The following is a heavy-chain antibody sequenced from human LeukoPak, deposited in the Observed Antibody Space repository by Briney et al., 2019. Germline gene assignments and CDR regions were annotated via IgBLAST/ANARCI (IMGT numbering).Heavy chain of an antibody. CDR3: AKVTARGHSSSWYGAFDI. CDR1: GFTFSSNG. V-gene: IGHV3-30*02. D-gene: IGHD6-13*01. Sequence: GGSLRLSCAASGFTFSSNGMHWVRQAPGKGLEWVAFIRTVGTDKYYADSVKGRFTISRDNSKNTLYLQVNSLRAEDTAVYYCAKVTARGHSSSWYGAFDIWGQGTMVTVSS. J-gene: IGHJ3*02. CDR2: IRTVGTDK.